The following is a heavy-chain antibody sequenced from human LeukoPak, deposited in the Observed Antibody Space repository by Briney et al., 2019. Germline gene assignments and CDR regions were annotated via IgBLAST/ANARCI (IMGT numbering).Heavy chain of an antibody. CDR2: IIPIFGTA. V-gene: IGHV1-69*06. CDR3: ARDSRDYVWGSYRYTGDY. J-gene: IGHJ4*02. D-gene: IGHD3-16*02. Sequence: SVKVSCTASGGTFSSYAISWVRQAPGQGLEWMGGIIPIFGTANYAQKFQGRVTITADKSTSTAYMELSSLRSEDTAVYYCARDSRDYVWGSYRYTGDYWGQGTLVTVSS. CDR1: GGTFSSYA.